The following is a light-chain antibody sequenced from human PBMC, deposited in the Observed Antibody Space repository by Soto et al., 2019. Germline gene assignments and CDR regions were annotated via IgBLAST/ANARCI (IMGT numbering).Light chain of an antibody. CDR1: PGISSY. J-gene: IGKJ5*01. V-gene: IGKV1-9*01. CDR2: AAS. CDR3: QQLNSYPLIT. Sequence: DIQLTQSPSFLSASVGDRVTITCRASPGISSYLAWYQQKPGKAPKLLIYAASTLQSGVPSRFSGSGSGTEFTLTISSLQPEDFAPYYCQQLNSYPLITFGQGTRLEIK.